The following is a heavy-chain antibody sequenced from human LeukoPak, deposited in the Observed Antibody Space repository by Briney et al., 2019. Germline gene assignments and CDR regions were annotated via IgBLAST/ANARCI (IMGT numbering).Heavy chain of an antibody. CDR2: INPNSGGT. CDR1: GYTFTGYY. D-gene: IGHD3-22*01. J-gene: IGHJ4*02. V-gene: IGHV1-2*02. CDR3: ARAQYYYDSSGYLN. Sequence: ASVKVSCKASGYTFTGYYMHWVRQAPGQGLEWIGWINPNSGGTNYAQKFQGRVTMTRDTSISTAYTELSRLRSDDTAVYYCARAQYYYDSSGYLNWGQGTLVTVSS.